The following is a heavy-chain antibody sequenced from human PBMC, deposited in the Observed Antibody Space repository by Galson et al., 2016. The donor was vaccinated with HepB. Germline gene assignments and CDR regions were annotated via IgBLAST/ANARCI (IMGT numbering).Heavy chain of an antibody. V-gene: IGHV1-69*11. Sequence: SVKVSCKASGGTFSNYAISWVRQAPGQGLEWMGRIITIPETANYAQKFQGRVTITADEFTSTVYMELSSLRSEDTAVYYCARGIAVAGTGTAAFDIWGQGTMVTVSS. CDR1: GGTFSNYA. CDR2: IITIPETA. J-gene: IGHJ3*02. CDR3: ARGIAVAGTGTAAFDI. D-gene: IGHD6-19*01.